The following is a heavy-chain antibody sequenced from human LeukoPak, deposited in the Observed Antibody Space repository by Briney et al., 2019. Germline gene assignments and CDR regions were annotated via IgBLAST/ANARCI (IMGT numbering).Heavy chain of an antibody. V-gene: IGHV1-18*01. Sequence: ASVKVSCRASGYTFSSYGISWVRQAPGQGLEWMGWISAYDGNTDYAQNLQGRVTMTTDTSTSTAYMELRSLRSDDTAVYYCARAVRGYSYAYLPYWGQGTLVTVSS. CDR1: GYTFSSYG. D-gene: IGHD5-18*01. CDR2: ISAYDGNT. CDR3: ARAVRGYSYAYLPY. J-gene: IGHJ4*02.